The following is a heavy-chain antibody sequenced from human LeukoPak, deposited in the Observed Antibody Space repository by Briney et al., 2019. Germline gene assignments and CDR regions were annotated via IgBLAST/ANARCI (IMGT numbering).Heavy chain of an antibody. CDR3: ARAGDLSGYRKGLDS. CDR2: INAGNGNT. Sequence: ASVKVSCKASGYTFTSYAMHWVRQAPGQRLEWMGWINAGNGNTKYSQKFQGRVTITRDTSASTAYMELSSLRSEDTAVYYCARAGDLSGYRKGLDSWGQGTLVTVSS. J-gene: IGHJ4*02. V-gene: IGHV1-3*01. CDR1: GYTFTSYA. D-gene: IGHD5-12*01.